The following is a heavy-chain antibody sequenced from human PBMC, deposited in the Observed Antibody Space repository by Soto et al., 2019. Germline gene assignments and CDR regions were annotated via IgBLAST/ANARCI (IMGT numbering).Heavy chain of an antibody. Sequence: SETLSLTCTVSGGSISSYYWSWIRQPPGKGLEWIGYIYYSGSTNYNPSLKSRVTISVDTSKNQFSLKLSSVTAADTAVYYCARILTGTFSFDYYYMDVWGKETTVTVSS. D-gene: IGHD1-20*01. CDR1: GGSISSYY. J-gene: IGHJ6*03. V-gene: IGHV4-59*01. CDR3: ARILTGTFSFDYYYMDV. CDR2: IYYSGST.